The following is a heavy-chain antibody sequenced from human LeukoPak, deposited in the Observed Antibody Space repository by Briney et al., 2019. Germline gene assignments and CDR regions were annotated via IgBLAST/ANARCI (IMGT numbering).Heavy chain of an antibody. J-gene: IGHJ4*02. D-gene: IGHD6-25*01. CDR3: ARGGYSSGWPNFDY. CDR1: GGTFSSYA. V-gene: IGHV1-69*05. CDR2: IIPIFGTA. Sequence: ASVKVSCKASGGTFSSYAISWVRQAPGQGLEWMGGIIPIFGTANYAQKFQGRVTITTDESTSTAYMELSSLRSEDTAVYYCARGGYSSGWPNFDYWGQGTLVTVSS.